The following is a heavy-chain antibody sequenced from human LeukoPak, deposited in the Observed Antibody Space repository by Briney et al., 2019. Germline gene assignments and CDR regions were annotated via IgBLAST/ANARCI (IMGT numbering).Heavy chain of an antibody. CDR1: EGTFSSYA. D-gene: IGHD3-22*01. CDR3: AGGGYYYDSSGYSHLPDY. J-gene: IGHJ4*02. V-gene: IGHV1-69*13. Sequence: GASVKVSCKASEGTFSSYAFSWVRQAPGQGLEWMGGIIPIVGTTNYAQMFQGRVTITADESTSTAYMELSSLRSEDTAVYYCAGGGYYYDSSGYSHLPDYWGQGTLVTVSA. CDR2: IIPIVGTT.